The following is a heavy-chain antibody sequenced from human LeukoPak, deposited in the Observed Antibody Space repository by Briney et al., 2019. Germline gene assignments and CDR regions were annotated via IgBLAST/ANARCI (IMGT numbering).Heavy chain of an antibody. CDR2: IYSSGEI. J-gene: IGHJ3*02. Sequence: GGSLRLSCAASGFSVGDNYMSWVRQAPGKGLEWVSVIYSSGEIYYIESVEGRFTISRDNSKNILYLQMNTLRAEDTAVYYCTRDLDSSGWSLGAFDIWGQGTMVTVSS. V-gene: IGHV3-53*01. CDR1: GFSVGDNY. D-gene: IGHD6-19*01. CDR3: TRDLDSSGWSLGAFDI.